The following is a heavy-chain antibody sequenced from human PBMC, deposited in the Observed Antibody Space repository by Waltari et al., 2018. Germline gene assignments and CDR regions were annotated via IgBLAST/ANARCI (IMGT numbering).Heavy chain of an antibody. Sequence: EVQLVESGGGLVKPGGSLRLSCAASGFTFNTYTMTWVRQAQGKGLEWCSSISSTVSDIYYADSVKGRFTISRDNAKSSLYLQLNSLRAEDTAVYYCAGGYSSYYGMDVWGQGTTVTVSS. D-gene: IGHD6-13*01. V-gene: IGHV3-21*02. J-gene: IGHJ6*02. CDR2: ISSTVSDI. CDR3: AGGYSSYYGMDV. CDR1: GFTFNTYT.